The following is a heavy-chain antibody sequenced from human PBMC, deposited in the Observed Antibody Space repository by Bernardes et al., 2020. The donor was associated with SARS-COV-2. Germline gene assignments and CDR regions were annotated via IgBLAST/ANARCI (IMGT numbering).Heavy chain of an antibody. CDR1: GGSISSGDYY. CDR3: AIVALKGYGYYYYGMDV. V-gene: IGHV4-30-4*01. Sequence: SETLSLTCTVSGGSISSGDYYWSWKRQRPGKGREWSGYSYNSGSTYYNPALKSRVTISVDTYKNQFSLKLSSVTAAATAVYYCAIVALKGYGYYYYGMDVWGQGTTVTVSS. CDR2: SYNSGST. D-gene: IGHD5-12*01. J-gene: IGHJ6*02.